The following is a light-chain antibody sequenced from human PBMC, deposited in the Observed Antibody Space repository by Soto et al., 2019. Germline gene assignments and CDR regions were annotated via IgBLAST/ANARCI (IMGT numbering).Light chain of an antibody. V-gene: IGKV1-5*01. CDR1: QSISLW. J-gene: IGKJ1*01. Sequence: DIQMTQSPSTLVASVGDKVTITCRASQSISLWLAWYQQKPGRAPKLLMFDVSNLESGVPSRFSGSGSGTEFTLSISSLHSDGLATYYCQQYDYSRTFGQGTKVDIK. CDR3: QQYDYSRT. CDR2: DVS.